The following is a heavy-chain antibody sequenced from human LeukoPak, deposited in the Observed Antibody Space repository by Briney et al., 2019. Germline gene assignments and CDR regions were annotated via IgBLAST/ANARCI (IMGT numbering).Heavy chain of an antibody. Sequence: GGSLRLSCAASGFTFSSYAMSWVRQALGKGLEWVSAISGSGGSTYYADSVKGRFTISRDNSKNTLYLQMNSLRAEDTAVYYCAKGIQRGSGSYYTNPAFDIWGQGTMVTVSS. D-gene: IGHD3-10*01. CDR1: GFTFSSYA. CDR2: ISGSGGST. CDR3: AKGIQRGSGSYYTNPAFDI. J-gene: IGHJ3*02. V-gene: IGHV3-23*01.